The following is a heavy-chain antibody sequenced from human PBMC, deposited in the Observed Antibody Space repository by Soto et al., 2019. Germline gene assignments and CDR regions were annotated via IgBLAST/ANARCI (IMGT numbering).Heavy chain of an antibody. CDR2: MYYSGST. Sequence: PSETLSLTCTVSGGSISSSSSYWGWIRQPPGKGLEWIGSMYYSGSTYYNPSLKSRVTISVDTSKNQFSLKLSSVTAADTAVYYCARPRGYSYGLFDSWGQGTLVTVSS. CDR1: GGSISSSSSY. CDR3: ARPRGYSYGLFDS. V-gene: IGHV4-39*01. D-gene: IGHD5-18*01. J-gene: IGHJ4*02.